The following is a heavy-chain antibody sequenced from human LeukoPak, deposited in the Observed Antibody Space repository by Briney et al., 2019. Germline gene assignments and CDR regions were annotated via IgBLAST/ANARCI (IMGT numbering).Heavy chain of an antibody. CDR2: IYQSKYT. CDR3: ARIRCSPGDDSCYNY. V-gene: IGHV4-34*01. J-gene: IGHJ4*02. D-gene: IGHD2-21*01. CDR1: AVSFSGNN. Sequence: PSETLSLTCGVRAVSFSGNNWSWIRQSPGKGLEWIGEIYQSKYTTYNPSLKSRVTISADTSVNQFSLRVTSVTAADTAIYYCARIRCSPGDDSCYNYWGRGTLVSVSS.